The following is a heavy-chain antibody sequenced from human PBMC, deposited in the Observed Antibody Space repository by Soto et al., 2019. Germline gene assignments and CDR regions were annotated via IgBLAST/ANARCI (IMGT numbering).Heavy chain of an antibody. CDR2: ISYDGSNK. D-gene: IGHD3-16*01. CDR3: AKLGGGSDGGSGMDV. V-gene: IGHV3-30*18. J-gene: IGHJ6*02. CDR1: GFTFSSYG. Sequence: QVQLVESGGGVVQPGRSLRLSCAASGFTFSSYGMHWVRQAPGKGLEWVAVISYDGSNKYYADSVKGRFTISRDNSKNTVSLKMNSLRAEGPAVYYWAKLGGGSDGGSGMDVWGQGTTVTVSS.